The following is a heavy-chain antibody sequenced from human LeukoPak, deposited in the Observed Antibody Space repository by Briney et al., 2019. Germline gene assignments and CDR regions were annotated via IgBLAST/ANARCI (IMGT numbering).Heavy chain of an antibody. CDR1: GGSINSHY. CDR3: ARRKGSSGPDRNAFDI. J-gene: IGHJ3*02. Sequence: SETLSLTCIVSGGSINSHYWSWIRQPPGKGLEWIGYIYYSGSTNYNPSLKSRVTISVDTSKNQFSLKLSSVTAADTAVYYCARRKGSSGPDRNAFDIWGQGTVFTVSS. V-gene: IGHV4-59*11. D-gene: IGHD3-22*01. CDR2: IYYSGST.